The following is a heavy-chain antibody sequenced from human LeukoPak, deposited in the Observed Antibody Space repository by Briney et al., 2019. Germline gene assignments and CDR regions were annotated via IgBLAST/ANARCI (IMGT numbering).Heavy chain of an antibody. J-gene: IGHJ6*04. CDR3: AELGITMIGGV. Sequence: GGSLRLSCAASGFTFSSYEMNWVRQAPGKGLEWVSYISSSGSTIYYADSVKGRFTISRDNAKNSLYLQTNSLRAEDTAVYYCAELGITMIGGVWGKGTTVTVSS. D-gene: IGHD3-10*02. CDR1: GFTFSSYE. V-gene: IGHV3-48*03. CDR2: ISSSGSTI.